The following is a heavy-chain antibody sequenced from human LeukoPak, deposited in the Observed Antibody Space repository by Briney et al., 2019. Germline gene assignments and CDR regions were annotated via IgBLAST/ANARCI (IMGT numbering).Heavy chain of an antibody. CDR3: ARGSITMLVPDY. J-gene: IGHJ4*02. CDR1: GFTVSSNY. Sequence: GGSLRLSCAASGFTVSSNYMSWVRQAPGKGLEWVSVLYSGGSTYYADSVKGRFTISRDNSKNTLYLQMNSLRAEDTAVYYCARGSITMLVPDYWGQGTLVTVSS. V-gene: IGHV3-53*01. D-gene: IGHD3-22*01. CDR2: LYSGGST.